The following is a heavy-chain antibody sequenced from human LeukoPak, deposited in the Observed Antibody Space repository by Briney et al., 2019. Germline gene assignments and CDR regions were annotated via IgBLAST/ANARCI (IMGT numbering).Heavy chain of an antibody. CDR2: INSDGSTT. Sequence: PGGSLRLSCAASGFTFISYWMHWVRQAPGKGLVWVSRINSDGSTTSYAASVKGRFTISRDTAKNTLYLQMNSLTAADTAVYYCARGGDTELDYWGQGTLVTVSS. CDR3: ARGGDTELDY. CDR1: GFTFISYW. J-gene: IGHJ4*02. D-gene: IGHD5-18*01. V-gene: IGHV3-74*01.